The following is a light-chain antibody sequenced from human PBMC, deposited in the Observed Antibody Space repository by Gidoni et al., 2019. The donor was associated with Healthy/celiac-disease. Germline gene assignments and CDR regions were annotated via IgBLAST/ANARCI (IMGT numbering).Light chain of an antibody. J-gene: IGLJ1*01. CDR1: SSDVGGYNY. V-gene: IGLV2-11*01. CDR2: DVS. CDR3: CSYAGSYTGV. Sequence: QSALTHPPSVSGSPGQSVTISCTGTSSDVGGYNYVSWYQQHPGKAPNLMIYDVSKRPSGVPDRFSGSKSGNTASLTISGLQAEDEADYYCCSYAGSYTGVFGTGTKVTVL.